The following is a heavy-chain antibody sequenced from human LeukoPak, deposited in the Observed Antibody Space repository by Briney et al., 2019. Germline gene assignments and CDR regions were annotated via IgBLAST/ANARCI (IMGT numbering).Heavy chain of an antibody. D-gene: IGHD3-10*01. J-gene: IGHJ4*02. Sequence: ASVKVSCKASGYTFTSYYMHWVRQAPGQGLEWMGLINPSGGSTSYAQKFQGRVTMTRDTSTSTVYMELSSLRSEDTAVYYCARGIEGSGSYWTTYYFDYWGQGTLVTVSS. V-gene: IGHV1-46*01. CDR3: ARGIEGSGSYWTTYYFDY. CDR2: INPSGGST. CDR1: GYTFTSYY.